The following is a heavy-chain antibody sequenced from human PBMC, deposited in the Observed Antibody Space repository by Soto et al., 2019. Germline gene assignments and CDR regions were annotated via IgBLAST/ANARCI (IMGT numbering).Heavy chain of an antibody. CDR1: GFTFSSYA. Sequence: EVQLLESGGGLVQPGGSLRLSCAASGFTFSSYAVTWVRQAPGKGQEWVSTISGSGGSTYYADSVKGRFTISRDNSKNTLYLQMNSLRAEDTAVYYCAKDQGSSWYEIDYWGQGTLVTVSS. J-gene: IGHJ4*02. D-gene: IGHD6-13*01. CDR2: ISGSGGST. V-gene: IGHV3-23*01. CDR3: AKDQGSSWYEIDY.